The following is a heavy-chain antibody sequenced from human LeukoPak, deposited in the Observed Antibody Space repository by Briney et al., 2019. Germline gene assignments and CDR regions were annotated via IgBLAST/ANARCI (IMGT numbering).Heavy chain of an antibody. V-gene: IGHV3-7*03. CDR1: GFTVSSDS. J-gene: IGHJ4*02. Sequence: GGSLRLSCTVSGFTVSSDSMSWVRQAPGKGLEWVANIKQDESEKDYVDSVRGRFTISRDDAQNSLYLQMNSLRAEDTALYYCATYSGVHHKTFDDWGQGTLVTVSS. D-gene: IGHD1-26*01. CDR3: ATYSGVHHKTFDD. CDR2: IKQDESEK.